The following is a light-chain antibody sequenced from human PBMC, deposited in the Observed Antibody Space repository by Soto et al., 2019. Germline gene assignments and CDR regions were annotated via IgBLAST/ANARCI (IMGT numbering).Light chain of an antibody. V-gene: IGKV4-1*01. CDR2: DAS. Sequence: DIVMTQSPGSLAVSMGERATINCKSSHSVLYSSNNKNYLAWYQQKPGKAPKLLIYDASALPRGVPSRFSGSGSGTKFTLTIASLQPDDFATYYCQQYETFSGTFGPGTNADIK. CDR1: HSVLYSSNNKNY. CDR3: QQYETFSGT. J-gene: IGKJ1*01.